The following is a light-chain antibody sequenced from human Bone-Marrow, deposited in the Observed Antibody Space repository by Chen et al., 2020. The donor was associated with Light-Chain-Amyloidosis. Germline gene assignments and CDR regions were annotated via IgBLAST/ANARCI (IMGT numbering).Light chain of an antibody. CDR2: DDS. CDR1: KIGSKS. Sequence: SYVLTQPPSVSVVPGQTARITCGGNKIGSKSVHWFQQKSGQAPVLVVYDDSARPSGIPERVSGSNTGDTATLAITRVEAGDEADYFCQVWDPNSGGVFGGGTKLTVL. CDR3: QVWDPNSGGV. V-gene: IGLV3-21*02. J-gene: IGLJ3*02.